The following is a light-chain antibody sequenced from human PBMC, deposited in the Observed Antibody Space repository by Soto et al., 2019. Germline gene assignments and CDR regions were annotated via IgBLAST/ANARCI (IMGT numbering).Light chain of an antibody. V-gene: IGKV1-5*03. J-gene: IGKJ1*01. CDR1: QSISSW. CDR3: QQYNGYAWT. Sequence: DIQMTQSPSTLSASVGDRVTITCRASQSISSWLAWYQQKPGKAPKLLIYKASSLESGVPSRFSGSGSGTEFTLTISSLQPDDFATYYCQQYNGYAWTFGQGTKV. CDR2: KAS.